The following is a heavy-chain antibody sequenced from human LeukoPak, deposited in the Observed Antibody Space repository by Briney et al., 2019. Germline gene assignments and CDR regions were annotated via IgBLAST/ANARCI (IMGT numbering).Heavy chain of an antibody. D-gene: IGHD5-18*01. J-gene: IGHJ5*02. CDR3: ARDDPRTAPDP. CDR2: IYYSGST. V-gene: IGHV4-59*01. CDR1: GGSISSYY. Sequence: SETLSLTCTVSGGSISSYYWSWIRQPPGKGLEWIGYIYYSGSTNYNPSRKSRVTISVDTSKNQFSLKLSSVTAADTAVYYCARDDPRTAPDPWGQGTLVTVSS.